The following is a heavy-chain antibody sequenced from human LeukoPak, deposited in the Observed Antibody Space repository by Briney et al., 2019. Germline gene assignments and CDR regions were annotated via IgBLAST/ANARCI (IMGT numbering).Heavy chain of an antibody. CDR3: ARDPAPGEDYDYVWGSYRPYYFDY. V-gene: IGHV3-30-3*01. D-gene: IGHD3-16*02. CDR2: ISYDGSNK. J-gene: IGHJ4*02. CDR1: GFTFSSYA. Sequence: GGSLRLSCAASGFTFSSYAMHWVCQAPGKGLEWVAVISYDGSNKYYADSVKGRFTISRDNSKNTLYLQMNSLRAEDTAVYYCARDPAPGEDYDYVWGSYRPYYFDYWGQGTLVTVSS.